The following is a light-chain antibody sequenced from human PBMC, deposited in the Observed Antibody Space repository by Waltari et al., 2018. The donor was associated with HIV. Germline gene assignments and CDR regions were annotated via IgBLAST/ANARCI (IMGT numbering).Light chain of an antibody. J-gene: IGLJ2*01. CDR3: QSTDNSEDMI. Sequence: SSELIQPPSVSVSPGQTATISCSGNALSKQYAYWYQQKPGQAPVVVIFKDTERPSGIPERFSGSSSGTTVTLTIRGVQAEDEADYYCQSTDNSEDMIFGGGTKLAVL. CDR2: KDT. CDR1: ALSKQY. V-gene: IGLV3-25*03.